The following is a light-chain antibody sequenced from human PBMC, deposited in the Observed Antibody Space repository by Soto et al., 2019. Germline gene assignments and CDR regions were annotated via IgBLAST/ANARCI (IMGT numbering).Light chain of an antibody. CDR3: QQYNNWPPVT. CDR1: QTVRNNY. Sequence: VLTQSPGTLSLSPGERATLSCRASQTVRNNYLAWYQQKPGQAPRLLIYDASSRATGIPDRFSGSGSGTEFTLTISSLQSEDFAVYYCQQYNNWPPVTFGQGTRLEI. J-gene: IGKJ5*01. V-gene: IGKV3-20*01. CDR2: DAS.